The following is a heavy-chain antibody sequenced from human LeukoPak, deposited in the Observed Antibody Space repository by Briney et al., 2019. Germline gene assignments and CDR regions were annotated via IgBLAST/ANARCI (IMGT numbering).Heavy chain of an antibody. J-gene: IGHJ4*02. Sequence: GGSLRLSCAASGFTFSSNRMNWVRQAPGKGLEWVANIKEEGSEKYYVDSVKGRFTISRDNAKNSLYLQMNSLRAEDTAVYYCARDPGYYDTTGYYGIGFDYWGQGTLVTVSS. D-gene: IGHD3-22*01. CDR2: IKEEGSEK. CDR1: GFTFSSNR. CDR3: ARDPGYYDTTGYYGIGFDY. V-gene: IGHV3-7*01.